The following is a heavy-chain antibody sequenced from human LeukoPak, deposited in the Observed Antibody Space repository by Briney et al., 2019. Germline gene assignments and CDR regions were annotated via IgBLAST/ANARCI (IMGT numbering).Heavy chain of an antibody. J-gene: IGHJ4*02. CDR2: IRYDGSNK. V-gene: IGHV3-30*02. CDR3: AREGGYSGSYRDCYFDY. Sequence: GGSLRLSCAASGFTFSNYGMHWVRQAPGKGLEWVSFIRYDGSNKYYADSVKGRFTISRDNSKNTLYLQMNSLRAEDTAVYYCAREGGYSGSYRDCYFDYWGQGTLVTVSS. CDR1: GFTFSNYG. D-gene: IGHD1-26*01.